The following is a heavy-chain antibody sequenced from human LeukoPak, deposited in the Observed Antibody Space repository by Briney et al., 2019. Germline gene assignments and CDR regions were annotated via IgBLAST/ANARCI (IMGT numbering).Heavy chain of an antibody. Sequence: SETLSLTCTVSGGSISSSSYYWGWIRQPPGKGLEWIGSIYYSGSTYYNPSLKSRVTISVDTPKNQFSLKLSSVTAADTAVYYCARGITIFGVVPFDPWGQGTLVTASS. CDR3: ARGITIFGVVPFDP. CDR1: GGSISSSSYY. J-gene: IGHJ5*02. V-gene: IGHV4-39*01. D-gene: IGHD3-3*01. CDR2: IYYSGST.